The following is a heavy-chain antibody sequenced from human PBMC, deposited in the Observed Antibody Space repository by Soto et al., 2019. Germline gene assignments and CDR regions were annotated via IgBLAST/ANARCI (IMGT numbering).Heavy chain of an antibody. D-gene: IGHD1-26*01. CDR1: GFTFSSYG. V-gene: IGHV3-30*03. CDR3: ARSPCSVSYLAYFDY. Sequence: QVQLVESGGGVVQPGRSLRLSCAASGFTFSSYGMHWVRQAPGKGLEWVAVISYDGSNKYYADSVKGRFTISRDNSKNTLYLQMNSRRAEDTAVYCCARSPCSVSYLAYFDYWGQGTLVTVSS. J-gene: IGHJ4*02. CDR2: ISYDGSNK.